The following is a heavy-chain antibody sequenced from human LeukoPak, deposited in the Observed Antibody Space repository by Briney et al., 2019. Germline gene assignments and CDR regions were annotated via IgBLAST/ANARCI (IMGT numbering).Heavy chain of an antibody. CDR3: ARDGGGVV. CDR1: GFAFSFYA. D-gene: IGHD3-3*01. Sequence: GGSLRLSCAASGFAFSFYAMSWVRQAPGKGPEWVSTINASGGNTYFAGSVKGRFTISRDNSKNTLYLQLNSLRAEDTAVYYCARDGGGVVWGQGTTVTVSS. V-gene: IGHV3-23*01. CDR2: INASGGNT. J-gene: IGHJ6*02.